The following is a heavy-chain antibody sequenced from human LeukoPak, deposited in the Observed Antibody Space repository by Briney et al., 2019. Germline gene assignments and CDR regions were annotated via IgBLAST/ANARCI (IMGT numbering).Heavy chain of an antibody. V-gene: IGHV3-21*04. D-gene: IGHD3-22*01. CDR2: ISSSSSYI. CDR1: GFTFSSYS. CDR3: ARVPVYYYDSSGYGEDYVDY. J-gene: IGHJ4*02. Sequence: GGSLRLSCAASGFTFSSYSMNWVRQAPGKGLEWVSSISSSSSYIFYADSLKGRFTISSDNAKNSLYLQMNSLRAEDTAVYYCARVPVYYYDSSGYGEDYVDYWGQGTLVTVSS.